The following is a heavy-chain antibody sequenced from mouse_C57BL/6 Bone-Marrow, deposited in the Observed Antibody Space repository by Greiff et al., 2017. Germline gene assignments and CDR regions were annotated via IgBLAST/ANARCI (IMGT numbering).Heavy chain of an antibody. CDR3: ARPDSSGPYAMDY. CDR1: GYTFTSYW. J-gene: IGHJ4*01. Sequence: VQLQQPGAELVKPGASVKLSCKASGYTFTSYWMQWVKQRPGQGLEWIGEIDPSDSYTNYNQKFKGKATLTVDPSSSTAYMQLSSLTSEDSAVYYCARPDSSGPYAMDYWGQGTSVTVSS. V-gene: IGHV1-50*01. D-gene: IGHD3-2*02. CDR2: IDPSDSYT.